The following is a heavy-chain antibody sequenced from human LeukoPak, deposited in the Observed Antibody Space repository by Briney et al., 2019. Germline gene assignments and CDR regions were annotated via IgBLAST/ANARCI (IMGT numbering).Heavy chain of an antibody. Sequence: GGSLRLSCAASGFTFSSYAMSWVRQAPGKGLEWVSAISGSGGSTYYADSVKGRFTISRDNSKNTLYLQMNSLRAEDTAVYYCARDYGVRGVLYYYYYGMDVWGQGTTVNVSS. J-gene: IGHJ6*02. V-gene: IGHV3-23*01. D-gene: IGHD3-10*01. CDR2: ISGSGGST. CDR1: GFTFSSYA. CDR3: ARDYGVRGVLYYYYYGMDV.